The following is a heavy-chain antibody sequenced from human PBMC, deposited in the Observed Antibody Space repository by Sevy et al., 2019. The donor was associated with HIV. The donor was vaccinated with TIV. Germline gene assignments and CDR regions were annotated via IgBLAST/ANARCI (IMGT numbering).Heavy chain of an antibody. D-gene: IGHD4-17*01. CDR3: ARHGDYTVTPHFDY. Sequence: SETLSLTCTVSGGSISSSSYYWGWIRQPPGKGLEWIGSIYYSGRTYNPSPKSRVTITVDTSKNQFSLKLSSVTAANTAVYYCARHGDYTVTPHFDYWGQGTLVTVSS. J-gene: IGHJ4*02. CDR1: GGSISSSSYY. V-gene: IGHV4-39*01. CDR2: IYYSGRT.